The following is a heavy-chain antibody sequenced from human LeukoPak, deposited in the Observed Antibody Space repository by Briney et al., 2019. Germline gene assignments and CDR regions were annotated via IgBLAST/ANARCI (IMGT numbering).Heavy chain of an antibody. J-gene: IGHJ4*02. Sequence: PSETLSLTCTVSGGSISSYYWTWIRQPPGKGLEWIGYIYYSGTTYYNPSLKSRVTISVDTSKNQFSLKLSSVTAADTAVYYCARQLTGGPFVRFDHWGQGTLVTVSS. CDR2: IYYSGTT. CDR1: GGSISSYY. V-gene: IGHV4-59*08. D-gene: IGHD3-10*01. CDR3: ARQLTGGPFVRFDH.